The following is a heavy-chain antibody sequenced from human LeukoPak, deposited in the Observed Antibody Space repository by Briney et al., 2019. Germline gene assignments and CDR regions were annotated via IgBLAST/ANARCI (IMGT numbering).Heavy chain of an antibody. CDR1: GSIFGGSA. D-gene: IGHD3-16*01. CDR2: ISWNGVHI. Sequence: PGGSLRLSCVVSGSIFGGSAMHWVRQAPGKGLEWVSTISWNGVHIDYADSVKGRFTISRHNSKSTLYLQMNSLRAEDTAVYYCARESSFTHFDYWGQGTLVTVSS. J-gene: IGHJ4*02. V-gene: IGHV3-9*01. CDR3: ARESSFTHFDY.